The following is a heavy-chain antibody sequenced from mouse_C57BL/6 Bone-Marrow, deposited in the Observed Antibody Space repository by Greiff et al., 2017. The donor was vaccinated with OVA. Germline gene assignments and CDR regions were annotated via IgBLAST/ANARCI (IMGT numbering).Heavy chain of an antibody. J-gene: IGHJ4*01. D-gene: IGHD4-1*01. V-gene: IGHV1-63*01. CDR2: IYPGGGYT. Sequence: VQLQQSGAELVRPGTSVKMSCKASGYTFTNYWIGWAKQRPGHGLEWIGDIYPGGGYTNYNEKFKGKATLTADKSSSTAYMQFSSLTSEDSAIDYCARAGYYAMDYWGQGTSVTVSS. CDR3: ARAGYYAMDY. CDR1: GYTFTNYW.